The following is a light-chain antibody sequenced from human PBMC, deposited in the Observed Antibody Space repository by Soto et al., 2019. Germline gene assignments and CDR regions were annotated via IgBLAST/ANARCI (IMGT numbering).Light chain of an antibody. CDR1: SSDVGGYNY. CDR2: DVS. J-gene: IGLJ2*01. CDR3: SSYTSSTVV. V-gene: IGLV2-14*01. Sequence: QSVLTQPASVSGSPGQSITISCTGTSSDVGGYNYVSWYQQHPGKDPKLMIYDVSTRPSGVSNRFSGSKSGNTASLTISGLQAEDEADYYCSSYTSSTVVFGGRTKLTVL.